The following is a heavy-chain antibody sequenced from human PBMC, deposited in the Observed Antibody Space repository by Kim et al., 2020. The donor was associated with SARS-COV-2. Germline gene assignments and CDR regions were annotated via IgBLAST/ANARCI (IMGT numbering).Heavy chain of an antibody. CDR3: ARDNAIVATSPMIRGFDY. CDR1: GDSVSSNSAA. CDR2: TYYRSKWYN. Sequence: SQTLSLTCAISGDSVSSNSAAWNWIRQSPSRGLEWLGRTYYRSKWYNDYAVSVKSRITINPDTSKNQFSLQLNSVTPEDTAVYYCARDNAIVATSPMIRGFDYWGQGTLVTVSS. D-gene: IGHD5-12*01. V-gene: IGHV6-1*01. J-gene: IGHJ4*02.